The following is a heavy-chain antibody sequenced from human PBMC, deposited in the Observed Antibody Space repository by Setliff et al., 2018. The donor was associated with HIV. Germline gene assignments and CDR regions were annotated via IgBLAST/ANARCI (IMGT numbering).Heavy chain of an antibody. V-gene: IGHV1-58*02. CDR3: AIRPSGYASGQFAA. Sequence: GASVKVSCKAPGLDFTDSVMQWVRLAGGQRLEWIGWIILDSGHTDYAQRFQGRVTITSDMSTSTGYMELSSLISEDTAMYYCAIRPSGYASGQFAAWGQGTLVTSPQ. CDR2: IILDSGHT. J-gene: IGHJ5*02. CDR1: GLDFTDSV. D-gene: IGHD5-12*01.